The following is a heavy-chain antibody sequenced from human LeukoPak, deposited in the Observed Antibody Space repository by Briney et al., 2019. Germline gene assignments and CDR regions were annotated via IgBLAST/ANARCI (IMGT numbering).Heavy chain of an antibody. D-gene: IGHD6-19*01. J-gene: IGHJ4*02. CDR3: ARAGPSSGWYNFDY. V-gene: IGHV6-1*01. CDR2: TYYRSKWYN. Sequence: SQTLSLTCAISGDSVSSNSAAWNWIRQSPSRGLEWLGRTYYRSKWYNDYAVSVKSRITINPDTSKNQFSLQLNSVTAADTAVYYCARAGPSSGWYNFDYWGQGTLVTVSS. CDR1: GDSVSSNSAA.